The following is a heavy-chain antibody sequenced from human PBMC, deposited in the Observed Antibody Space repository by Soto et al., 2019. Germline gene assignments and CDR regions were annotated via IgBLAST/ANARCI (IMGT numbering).Heavy chain of an antibody. V-gene: IGHV3-30*18. D-gene: IGHD6-6*01. CDR1: GFTFSSYG. CDR2: ISYDGSNK. CDR3: AKDLVIKGADRQRNGFDP. J-gene: IGHJ5*02. Sequence: PVGSLRLSCAASGFTFSSYGMHWVRQAPGKGLEWVAVISYDGSNKYYADSVKGRFAISRDNSKNTLYLQMNSLRAEDTAVYYCAKDLVIKGADRQRNGFDPCGQRTLVTVSS.